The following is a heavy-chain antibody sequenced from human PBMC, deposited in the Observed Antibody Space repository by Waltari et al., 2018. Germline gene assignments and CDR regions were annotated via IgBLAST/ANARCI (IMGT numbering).Heavy chain of an antibody. D-gene: IGHD3-10*01. CDR2: IFFGGGDS. Sequence: QVQLVESGGGVVQPGMSLRLSCAAPGFSLGTYGLPWVRQAPGKGLEWVALIFFGGGDSFYADSVRGRFTISRDNSKNTLYLDINSLRLDDTAIYYCAKDAFGNTYLDHWGQGTLVTVSS. CDR1: GFSLGTYG. V-gene: IGHV3-30*19. J-gene: IGHJ4*02. CDR3: AKDAFGNTYLDH.